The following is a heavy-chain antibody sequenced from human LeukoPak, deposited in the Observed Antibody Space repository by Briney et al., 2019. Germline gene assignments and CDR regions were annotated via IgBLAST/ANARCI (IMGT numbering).Heavy chain of an antibody. J-gene: IGHJ4*02. D-gene: IGHD3-22*01. CDR2: IYHSGST. V-gene: IGHV4-38-2*02. Sequence: PSETLSLTCTVSGYSISSGYYWGWIRQPPGKGLEWIGSIYHSGSTYYNPSLKSRVTISVDTSKNQFSLKLSSVTAADTAVYYCAREAGYYYDSSGRRSDYWGQGTLVTVSS. CDR3: AREAGYYYDSSGRRSDY. CDR1: GYSISSGYY.